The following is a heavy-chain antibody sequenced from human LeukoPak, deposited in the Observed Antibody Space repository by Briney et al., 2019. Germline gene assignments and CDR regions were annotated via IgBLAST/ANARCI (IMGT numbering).Heavy chain of an antibody. Sequence: SETLSLTCTVSGYSISSGYYWGWIRQPPGKGLEWIGSIYHSGSTNYNPSLKSRVTISVDTPKNQFSLKLSSVTAADTAVYYCARAPFPSGYYYGMDVWGQGTTVTVSS. CDR2: IYHSGST. CDR3: ARAPFPSGYYYGMDV. D-gene: IGHD3-10*01. CDR1: GYSISSGYY. V-gene: IGHV4-38-2*02. J-gene: IGHJ6*02.